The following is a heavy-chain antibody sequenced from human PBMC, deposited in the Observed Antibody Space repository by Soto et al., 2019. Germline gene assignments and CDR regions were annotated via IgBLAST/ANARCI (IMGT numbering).Heavy chain of an antibody. CDR3: AKDGPIVVVPAALYYYYYGMDV. V-gene: IGHV3-23*01. D-gene: IGHD2-2*01. CDR1: GFTFSSYA. CDR2: ISGSGGST. J-gene: IGHJ6*02. Sequence: AGGSLRLSCAASGFTFSSYAMSWVRQAPGKGLEWVSAISGSGGSTYYADSVKGRFTISRDNSKNTLYLQMNSLRAEDTAVYYCAKDGPIVVVPAALYYYYYGMDVWGQGTTVTVSS.